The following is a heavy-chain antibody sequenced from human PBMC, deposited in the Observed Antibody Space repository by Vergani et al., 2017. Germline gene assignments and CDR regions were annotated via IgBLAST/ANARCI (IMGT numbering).Heavy chain of an antibody. CDR2: IKQDGSEK. V-gene: IGHV3-7*01. CDR3: AREGFWSGYADY. D-gene: IGHD3-3*01. Sequence: EVQLVESGGGLVQPGGSLRLSCAASGFTFSSYSMSWVRQAPGKGLEWVANIKQDGSEKYYVDSVKGRFTISRDNAKNSLYLQLNSLRAEDTAVYYCAREGFWSGYADYWGQGTLVTVSS. CDR1: GFTFSSYS. J-gene: IGHJ4*02.